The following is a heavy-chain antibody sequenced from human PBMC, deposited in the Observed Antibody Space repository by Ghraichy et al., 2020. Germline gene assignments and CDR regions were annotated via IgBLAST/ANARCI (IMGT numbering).Heavy chain of an antibody. CDR3: ARQALGSSRKIDY. CDR1: GGSFSGYY. CDR2: INHSGST. V-gene: IGHV4-34*01. Sequence: SETLSLTCAVYGGSFSGYYWSWIRQPPGKGLEWIGEINHSGSTNYNPSLKSRVTISVDTSKNQFSLKLSSVTAADTAVYYCARQALGSSRKIDYWGQGTLVTVSS. J-gene: IGHJ4*02. D-gene: IGHD6-6*01.